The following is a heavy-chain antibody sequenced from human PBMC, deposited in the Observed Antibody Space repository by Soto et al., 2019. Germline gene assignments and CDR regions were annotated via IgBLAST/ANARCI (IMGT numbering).Heavy chain of an antibody. J-gene: IGHJ4*02. CDR1: GFTFSSYA. CDR3: AKGGSGYCSGGSCYHFDY. D-gene: IGHD2-15*01. Sequence: EVQLLESGGGLVQPGGSLRLSCAASGFTFSSYAMSWVRQAPGKGLEWVSAISGSGGSTYYADSVKGRFTISRDNSKNTRYMLMKSLTADDMDVYYCAKGGSGYCSGGSCYHFDYWGQGTLVTVSS. CDR2: ISGSGGST. V-gene: IGHV3-23*01.